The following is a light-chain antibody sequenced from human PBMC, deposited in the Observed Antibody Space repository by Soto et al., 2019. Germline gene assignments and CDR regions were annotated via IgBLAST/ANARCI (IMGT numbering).Light chain of an antibody. V-gene: IGKV3-15*01. J-gene: IGKJ4*01. Sequence: EIVMTQSPATLSVSPGERAILSCRATQSLSSNFAWYQQKPGQAPRLLVYGASTRATGIPARFSGSESGTEFTLTISSLQSEDFAVYYCQQYENWPLTFGGGTKVEMK. CDR1: QSLSSN. CDR3: QQYENWPLT. CDR2: GAS.